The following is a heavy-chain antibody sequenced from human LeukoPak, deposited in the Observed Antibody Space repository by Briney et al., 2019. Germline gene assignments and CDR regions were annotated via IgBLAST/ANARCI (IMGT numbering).Heavy chain of an antibody. V-gene: IGHV3-11*03. D-gene: IGHD3-22*01. Sequence: GGSLRLSCAASGFTFSDYYMSWIRQAPGKGLEWVSYISSSSSYTYYADSVKGRFTISRDNSKNTLYLQMNSLRAEDTAVYYCARKSTYYYDSGGYYYDYWGQGTLVTVSS. CDR2: ISSSSSYT. J-gene: IGHJ4*02. CDR1: GFTFSDYY. CDR3: ARKSTYYYDSGGYYYDY.